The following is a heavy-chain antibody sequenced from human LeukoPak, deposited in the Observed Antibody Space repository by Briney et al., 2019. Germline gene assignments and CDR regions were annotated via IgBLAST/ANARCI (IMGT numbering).Heavy chain of an antibody. CDR2: ISAYNGNT. J-gene: IGHJ4*02. CDR1: GYTFTSYG. Sequence: GASVKVSCKASGYTFTSYGISWVRQAPGQGLEWVGWISAYNGNTNYAQKLQGRVTMTTDTSTSTAYMELRSLRSDDTAVYYCARVFYDSSGYYQVYYFDYWGQGTLVTVSS. D-gene: IGHD3-22*01. CDR3: ARVFYDSSGYYQVYYFDY. V-gene: IGHV1-18*01.